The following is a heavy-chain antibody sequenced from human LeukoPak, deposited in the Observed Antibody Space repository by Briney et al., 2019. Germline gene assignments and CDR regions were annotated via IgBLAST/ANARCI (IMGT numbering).Heavy chain of an antibody. J-gene: IGHJ4*02. V-gene: IGHV3-21*01. Sequence: GGSLRLSCAASGFTFSSYSMNWVRQAPGKGLEWVSSISSSSSYIYYADSVKGRFTISRDNSKNTLYLQMNSLRAEDTAVYYCARDRVGATDYFDYWGQGTLVTVSS. CDR3: ARDRVGATDYFDY. CDR1: GFTFSSYS. CDR2: ISSSSSYI. D-gene: IGHD1-26*01.